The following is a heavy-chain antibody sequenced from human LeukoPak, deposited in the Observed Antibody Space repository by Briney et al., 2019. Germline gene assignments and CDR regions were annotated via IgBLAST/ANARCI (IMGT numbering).Heavy chain of an antibody. Sequence: SESLSLTCTVSGGSISSSSYYWGWIRQPPGKGLEWIGTIYYSGSTYYNPSLKSRVTISVDTSKNQFSLRLSSVTAADTAVYYCARTTYDWSFDYWGQGTLVIVSS. J-gene: IGHJ4*02. CDR1: GGSISSSSYY. CDR3: ARTTYDWSFDY. CDR2: IYYSGST. D-gene: IGHD3-9*01. V-gene: IGHV4-39*01.